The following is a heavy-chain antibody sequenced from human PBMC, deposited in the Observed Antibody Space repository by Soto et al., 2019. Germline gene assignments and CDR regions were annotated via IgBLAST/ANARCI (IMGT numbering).Heavy chain of an antibody. Sequence: GESLKISCAASGFTFSSYAMSWVRQAPGKGLEWVSAISGSGGSTYYADSVKGRFTISRDNSKNTLYLQMNSLRAEDTAVYYCAKADLEQADYYYGMDVWGQGTTVTVS. J-gene: IGHJ6*02. V-gene: IGHV3-23*01. CDR2: ISGSGGST. CDR3: AKADLEQADYYYGMDV. CDR1: GFTFSSYA.